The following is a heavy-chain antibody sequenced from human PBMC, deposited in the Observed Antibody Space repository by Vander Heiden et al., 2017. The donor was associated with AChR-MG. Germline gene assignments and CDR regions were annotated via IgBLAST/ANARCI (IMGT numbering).Heavy chain of an antibody. CDR2: IYPGDSDT. J-gene: IGHJ4*02. CDR3: ARRRIIRDSSGDYYQYYFDY. CDR1: GYSFTSYW. V-gene: IGHV5-51*03. Sequence: EVQLVQSGAEVKKPGESLKISCKGSGYSFTSYWLGWVRQMPGKGLEWMGIIYPGDSDTRYSPSFQGQVTISADKSISTAYLQWSSLKASDTAMYYCARRRIIRDSSGDYYQYYFDYWGQGTLVTVSS. D-gene: IGHD3-22*01.